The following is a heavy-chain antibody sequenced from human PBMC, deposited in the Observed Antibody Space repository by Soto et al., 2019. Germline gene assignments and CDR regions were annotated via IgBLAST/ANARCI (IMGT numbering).Heavy chain of an antibody. Sequence: GGSLRLSCAASGFTFDDYAMHWVRQVPGKGLEWVSGINWNSGSIGYGDSVKGRFAISRDSAKNSLHLQMNSLSAEDTAFYYCVKDESINWYSGHFRHWGQGTLVTVSS. CDR1: GFTFDDYA. V-gene: IGHV3-9*01. CDR2: INWNSGSI. CDR3: VKDESINWYSGHFRH. D-gene: IGHD6-13*01. J-gene: IGHJ1*01.